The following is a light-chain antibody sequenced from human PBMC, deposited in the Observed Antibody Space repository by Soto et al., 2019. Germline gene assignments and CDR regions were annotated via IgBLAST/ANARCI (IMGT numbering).Light chain of an antibody. CDR1: SSDVGGYNY. Sequence: QSALTQPASVSGSPGQSITISCTGTSSDVGGYNYVSWYQQHPGKAPKLMIYDVSNRPSGVSIRFSGSKSGNTASLTISGLQAVDEADYYCTSYTSSNTLHVVFGGGTKLTVL. CDR3: TSYTSSNTLHVV. CDR2: DVS. J-gene: IGLJ2*01. V-gene: IGLV2-14*03.